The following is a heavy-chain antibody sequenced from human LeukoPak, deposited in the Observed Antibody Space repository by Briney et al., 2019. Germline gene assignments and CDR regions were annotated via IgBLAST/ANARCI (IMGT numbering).Heavy chain of an antibody. CDR3: AKDLGGSYDY. V-gene: IGHV3-30-3*01. Sequence: GGSLRLSCAASGFTFSSYAMHWVRQAPGKGLEWVAVISYDGSNKYYADSVKGRFTISRDNSKNTLYLQMNGLRAEDTAVYYCAKDLGGSYDYWGQGTLVTVSS. CDR1: GFTFSSYA. J-gene: IGHJ4*02. D-gene: IGHD1-26*01. CDR2: ISYDGSNK.